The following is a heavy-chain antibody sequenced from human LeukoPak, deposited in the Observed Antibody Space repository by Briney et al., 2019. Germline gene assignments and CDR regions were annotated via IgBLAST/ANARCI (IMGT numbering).Heavy chain of an antibody. V-gene: IGHV1-18*01. CDR1: GYTFTSYG. CDR3: SRRALLTSALYGMYV. D-gene: IGHD1-26*01. CDR2: ISAYNGNT. Sequence: ASVKVSCKASGYTFTSYGISWVRQAPGQGLEWMGWISAYNGNTNYAQKLRSRVTMTTDTSTSTAYMELRSLRSDDTAVYYCSRRALLTSALYGMYVLGQGTMVTVSS. J-gene: IGHJ6*02.